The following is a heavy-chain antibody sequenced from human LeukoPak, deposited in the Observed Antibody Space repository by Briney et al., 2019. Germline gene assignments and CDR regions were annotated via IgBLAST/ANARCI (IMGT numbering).Heavy chain of an antibody. CDR1: GFTFSSYW. V-gene: IGHV3-74*01. CDR2: INSDGSST. D-gene: IGHD3-16*01. J-gene: IGHJ5*02. Sequence: GGSLRLSCAASGFTFSSYWVHWVRQAPGKGLVWVSRINSDGSSTYYADSVKGRFTISRDNAKNTLYLQVNSLRAEDTAVYYGARYACQGCWFDPWGQGTLVTVSS. CDR3: ARYACQGCWFDP.